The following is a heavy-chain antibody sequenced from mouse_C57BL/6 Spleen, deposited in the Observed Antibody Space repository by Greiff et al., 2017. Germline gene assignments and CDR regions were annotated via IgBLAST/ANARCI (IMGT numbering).Heavy chain of an antibody. Sequence: VQLQQPGAELVMPGASVKLSCKASGYTFTSYWMHWVKQRPGQGLEWIGEIDPSDSYTNYNQKFKGKSTLTVDKSSSTAYMQLSSLTSEDSAVYYCAIWGFVTTVAYYFDYWGQGTTLTVSS. CDR3: AIWGFVTTVAYYFDY. D-gene: IGHD1-1*01. J-gene: IGHJ2*01. CDR2: IDPSDSYT. V-gene: IGHV1-69*01. CDR1: GYTFTSYW.